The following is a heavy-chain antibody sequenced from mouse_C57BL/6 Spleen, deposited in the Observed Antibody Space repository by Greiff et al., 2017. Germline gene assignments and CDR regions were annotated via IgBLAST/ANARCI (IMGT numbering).Heavy chain of an antibody. Sequence: QVQLQQPGAELVRPGTSVKLSCKASGYTFTSYWMHWVKQRPGQGLEWIGVIDPSDSYTNYNQKFKGKATLTVETSSSTAYMQLSSLTSEDSAVYYSARGGNYGVYYFDYWGKGTTLTVSS. V-gene: IGHV1-59*01. D-gene: IGHD2-1*01. J-gene: IGHJ2*01. CDR2: IDPSDSYT. CDR3: ARGGNYGVYYFDY. CDR1: GYTFTSYW.